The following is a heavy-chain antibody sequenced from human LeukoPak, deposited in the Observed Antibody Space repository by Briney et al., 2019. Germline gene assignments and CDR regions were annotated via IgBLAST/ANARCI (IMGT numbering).Heavy chain of an antibody. V-gene: IGHV3-33*01. J-gene: IGHJ3*02. D-gene: IGHD4-17*01. Sequence: PGRSLRLSCAASGFTFSSYGMHWVRQAPGKGLEWVSIIWYDGSNEYYADSVKGRFTISRDNSNNTLYLQMNSLRAEDTAVYYCARGPVTRFEIWGQGTMVTVSS. CDR2: IWYDGSNE. CDR3: ARGPVTRFEI. CDR1: GFTFSSYG.